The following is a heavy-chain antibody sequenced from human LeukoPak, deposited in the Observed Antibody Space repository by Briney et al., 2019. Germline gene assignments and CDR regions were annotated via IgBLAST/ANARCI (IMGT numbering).Heavy chain of an antibody. J-gene: IGHJ4*02. V-gene: IGHV1-69*01. Sequence: VKVSCKASGGTFSNYGICWVRQAPGQGLEWMGGIIPIFGTANYAQKFQGRVTNTADESTATVYMELSSLRSEDTAVYYCARDITMVRRVYFDYWGQGTLVTVSS. D-gene: IGHD3-10*01. CDR1: GGTFSNYG. CDR2: IIPIFGTA. CDR3: ARDITMVRRVYFDY.